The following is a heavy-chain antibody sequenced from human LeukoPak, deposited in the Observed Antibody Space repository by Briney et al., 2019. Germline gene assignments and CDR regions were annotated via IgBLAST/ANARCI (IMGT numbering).Heavy chain of an antibody. CDR3: ASVYGSGRNNWFDP. J-gene: IGHJ5*02. Sequence: SETLSLTCAVYGGSFSGYYWSWIRQPPGKGLEWIGEINHSGSTNYNPPLKSRVTISVDTSKNQFSLKLSSVTAANTAVYYCASVYGSGRNNWFDPWGQGTLVTVSS. V-gene: IGHV4-34*01. CDR2: INHSGST. D-gene: IGHD3-10*01. CDR1: GGSFSGYY.